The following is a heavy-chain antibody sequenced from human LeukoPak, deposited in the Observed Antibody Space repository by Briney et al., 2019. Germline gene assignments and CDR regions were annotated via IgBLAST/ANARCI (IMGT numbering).Heavy chain of an antibody. V-gene: IGHV4-38-2*02. CDR2: IYHSGST. D-gene: IGHD3-16*02. CDR1: GYSISSGYY. J-gene: IGHJ4*02. CDR3: ALLRLGELSFGN. Sequence: SETLSLTCTVSGYSISSGYYWGWIRQPPGKGLEWIGSIYHSGSTYYNPSLKSRVTMSLETSKNQFSLKLRSVTAADTAMYYCALLRLGELSFGNWGQGTLVTVSS.